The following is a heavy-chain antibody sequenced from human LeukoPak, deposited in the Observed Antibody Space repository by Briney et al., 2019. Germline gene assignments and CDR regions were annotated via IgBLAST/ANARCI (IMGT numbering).Heavy chain of an antibody. CDR2: RKPRGGST. Sequence: GASVKVSCKASGYTFTSYYMHWVRQAPGQGLEWMGTRKPRGGSTSYAQKFQGRVTMTRDTSISTAYMELSRLTSDDTAVYYCATQRGSYLWGTDFDYWGQGTLVTVSS. V-gene: IGHV1-46*01. J-gene: IGHJ4*02. CDR3: ATQRGSYLWGTDFDY. CDR1: GYTFTSYY. D-gene: IGHD3-16*01.